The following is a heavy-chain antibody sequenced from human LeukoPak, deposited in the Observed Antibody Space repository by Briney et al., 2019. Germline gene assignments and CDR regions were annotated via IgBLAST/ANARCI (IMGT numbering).Heavy chain of an antibody. J-gene: IGHJ4*02. D-gene: IGHD2-15*01. Sequence: GGSLRLSCAASGLTFSSYWMSWVRQAPGKGLEWVANIKQDGSEKYYVDSVKGRFTISRDNAKNSLYLQMNSLRAEDTAVYYCARDPRKGYCSGGSCYPGYWGQGTLDTVSS. CDR2: IKQDGSEK. V-gene: IGHV3-7*03. CDR1: GLTFSSYW. CDR3: ARDPRKGYCSGGSCYPGY.